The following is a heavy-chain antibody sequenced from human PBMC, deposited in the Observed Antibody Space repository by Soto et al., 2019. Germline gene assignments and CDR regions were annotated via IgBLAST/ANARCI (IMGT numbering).Heavy chain of an antibody. CDR1: GFTFSSYA. V-gene: IGHV3-23*01. Sequence: GGSLRLSCAASGFTFSSYAMSWVRQAPGKGLEWVSAISGSGGSTYYADSVKGRFTISRDNSKNTLYLQMNSLRAEDTAVYYCAKALSYGSGSEGPNWFDPWGQGTLVTVSS. D-gene: IGHD3-10*01. CDR2: ISGSGGST. CDR3: AKALSYGSGSEGPNWFDP. J-gene: IGHJ5*02.